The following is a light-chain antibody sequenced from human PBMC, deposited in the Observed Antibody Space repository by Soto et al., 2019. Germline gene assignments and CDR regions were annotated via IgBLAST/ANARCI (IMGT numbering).Light chain of an antibody. J-gene: IGKJ1*01. CDR3: QQYNIWPPWT. Sequence: ILMTQSPATLSVSPGERATLSCRASQSVSNNLAWYQQKPGQAPRLLIYDASTRATGIPARFSGSGSGTDCTLTISGLQSADFAVYYWQQYNIWPPWTCGQGTKVEVK. CDR1: QSVSNN. V-gene: IGKV3-15*01. CDR2: DAS.